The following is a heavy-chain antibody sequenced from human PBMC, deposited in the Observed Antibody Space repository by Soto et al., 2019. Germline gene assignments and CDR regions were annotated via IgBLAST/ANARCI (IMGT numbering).Heavy chain of an antibody. CDR2: INSEGTGT. CDR3: VRDYDSSGYNSDY. D-gene: IGHD3-22*01. Sequence: RSLRLSCAAPGFTFRSYWMHWVRQVPGKGLVWVSRINSEGTGTIYADSVKGRFTISRDNAKNTLYLQMNSLRAEDTAVYYCVRDYDSSGYNSDYWGQGTPVTVSS. CDR1: GFTFRSYW. V-gene: IGHV3-74*01. J-gene: IGHJ4*02.